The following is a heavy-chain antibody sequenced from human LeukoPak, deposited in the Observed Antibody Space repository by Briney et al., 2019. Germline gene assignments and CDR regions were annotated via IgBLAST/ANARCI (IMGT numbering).Heavy chain of an antibody. V-gene: IGHV3-30*18. CDR3: AKDLPQYDILTGYLH. J-gene: IGHJ1*01. Sequence: PGRSLRLSCAASGFTFSSYGMHWVRQAPGKGLEWVAVISYDGSNEYYADSVKGRFTISRDNSKNTLYLQINSLRAEDTAVYYCAKDLPQYDILTGYLHWGQGTLVTVSS. D-gene: IGHD3-9*01. CDR1: GFTFSSYG. CDR2: ISYDGSNE.